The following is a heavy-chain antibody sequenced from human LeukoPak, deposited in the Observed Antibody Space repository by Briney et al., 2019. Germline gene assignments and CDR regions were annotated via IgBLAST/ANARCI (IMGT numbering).Heavy chain of an antibody. Sequence: GGSLRLSCAASGFTVSSNYMSWVRQAPGKGLEWVSVIYSGGSTYYADSVKGRFTISRDNSKNTLYLQMNSLRAEDTAVYYCARGRRGNGYYYYMDVWGKGTTVTVSS. J-gene: IGHJ6*03. CDR2: IYSGGST. V-gene: IGHV3-66*02. CDR3: ARGRRGNGYYYYMDV. CDR1: GFTVSSNY. D-gene: IGHD4-23*01.